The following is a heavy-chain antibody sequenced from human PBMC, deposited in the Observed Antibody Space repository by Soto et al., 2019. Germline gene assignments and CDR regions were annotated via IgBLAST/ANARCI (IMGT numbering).Heavy chain of an antibody. CDR2: IYSGGST. J-gene: IGHJ6*02. CDR1: GFTVSSNH. D-gene: IGHD2-2*01. CDR3: ARDAGSTSYTTNYYYGMDV. V-gene: IGHV3-53*01. Sequence: PGGSLRLSCAASGFTVSSNHMSWVRQAPGKGLEWVSVIYSGGSTYYADSVKGRFTISRDNSKNTLYLQMNSLRAEDTAVYYCARDAGSTSYTTNYYYGMDVWGQGTTVTVSS.